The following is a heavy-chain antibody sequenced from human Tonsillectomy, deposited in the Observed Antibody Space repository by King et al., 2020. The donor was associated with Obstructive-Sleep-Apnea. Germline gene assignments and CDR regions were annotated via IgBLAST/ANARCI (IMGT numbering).Heavy chain of an antibody. Sequence: QLVQSGAEVKKPGASVKVSCKASGYTFTGYYMHWVRQAPGQGLEWMGWINPNSGGTNHAQKFQGSVTMTRDTSISTAYMELSRLRSDDTAVYYCARSLYGGNSVAKYFQHWGQGTLVTVSP. CDR3: ARSLYGGNSVAKYFQH. CDR2: INPNSGGT. V-gene: IGHV1-2*04. D-gene: IGHD4-23*01. J-gene: IGHJ1*01. CDR1: GYTFTGYY.